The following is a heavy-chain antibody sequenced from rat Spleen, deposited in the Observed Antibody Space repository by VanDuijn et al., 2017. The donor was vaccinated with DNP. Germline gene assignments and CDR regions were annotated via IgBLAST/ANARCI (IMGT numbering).Heavy chain of an antibody. D-gene: IGHD1-9*01. CDR1: GFSLTDYS. V-gene: IGHV2-19*01. CDR2: IRSGGST. CDR3: SRLGTYYQGY. J-gene: IGHJ2*01. Sequence: QVQLKESGPGLVQPSQTLSLTCTVSGFSLTDYSVHWVRQPPGKGLEWMGRIRSGGSTDYNSALKSRLSISRDTSKSQVFLKMNSLQTEDTAIYFCSRLGTYYQGYWGQGVMVTVSS.